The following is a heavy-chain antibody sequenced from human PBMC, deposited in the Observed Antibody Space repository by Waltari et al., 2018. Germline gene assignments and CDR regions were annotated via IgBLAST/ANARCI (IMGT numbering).Heavy chain of an antibody. V-gene: IGHV1-24*01. CDR3: ARGRAYFFDSNGYRYFDY. J-gene: IGHJ4*02. CDR1: GYTLTELS. CDR2: FDPEDGET. Sequence: QVQLVQSGAEVKKPGASVKVSCKVSGYTLTELSMHWLRQAPGKGLEWMGGFDPEDGETIYAQKFQGRVTMTEDTSTDTAYMDLRMNSLRAEDTAMYYCARGRAYFFDSNGYRYFDYWGQGILVTVSS. D-gene: IGHD3-22*01.